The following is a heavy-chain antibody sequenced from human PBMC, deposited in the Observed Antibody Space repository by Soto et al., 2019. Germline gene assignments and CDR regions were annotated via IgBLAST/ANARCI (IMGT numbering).Heavy chain of an antibody. CDR2: ISAFNGNT. J-gene: IGHJ6*03. D-gene: IGHD6-19*01. CDR1: GYSFTNYG. CDR3: ARDRGVAPPVAGNTHDYYYLDV. Sequence: QDQLVQTGAEVKKPGASVTVSCKASGYSFTNYGVTWVRQAPGQGLEWMGWISAFNGNTHYAQNLQGRVTMTTDASTSTACRGMRSLRSDDTAVYYCARDRGVAPPVAGNTHDYYYLDVWGKGTTVTVSS. V-gene: IGHV1-18*01.